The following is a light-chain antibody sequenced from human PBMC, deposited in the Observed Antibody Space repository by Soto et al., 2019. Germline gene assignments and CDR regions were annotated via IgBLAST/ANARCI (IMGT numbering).Light chain of an antibody. J-gene: IGKJ1*01. V-gene: IGKV1-5*03. Sequence: DIQMTQSPSTLSASVGDRVTITCRASQSISSWLAWYQQKPGKAPNLLIYKASSLESGVPSRFSGSGSGTEFTLNISSLQPDDFATYYCQQYKSYSWTFGQGTKVEIK. CDR1: QSISSW. CDR3: QQYKSYSWT. CDR2: KAS.